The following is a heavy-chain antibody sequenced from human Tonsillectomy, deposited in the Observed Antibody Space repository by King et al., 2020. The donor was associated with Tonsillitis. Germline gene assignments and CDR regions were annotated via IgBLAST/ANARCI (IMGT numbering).Heavy chain of an antibody. J-gene: IGHJ5*02. CDR3: AREVVAAAGTSKFDP. CDR1: GYPISSGYY. Sequence: QLQESGPGLVKPSETLSLTCAVSGYPISSGYYWGWIRQPPGKGLEWIRSIYHSGSTYYNPSLKSRVTIPVDTSKNQFSLKLTSVTAADTAVYYCAREVVAAAGTSKFDPWGQGTLVTVSS. V-gene: IGHV4-38-2*02. D-gene: IGHD6-13*01. CDR2: IYHSGST.